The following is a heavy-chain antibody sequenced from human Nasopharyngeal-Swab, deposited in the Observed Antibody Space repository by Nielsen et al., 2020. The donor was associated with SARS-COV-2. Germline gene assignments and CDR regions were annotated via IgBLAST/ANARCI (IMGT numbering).Heavy chain of an antibody. CDR2: INTNTGNP. D-gene: IGHD6-19*01. CDR3: ARGRAIAVACTWGYNWFDP. J-gene: IGHJ5*02. V-gene: IGHV7-4-1*02. CDR1: GYTFTSYA. Sequence: ASVKVSCKASGYTFTSYAMNWVRQAPGQGLEWMGWINTNTGNPTYAQGFTGRFVFSLDTSVSTAYLQISSLKAEDTAVYYCARGRAIAVACTWGYNWFDPWGQGTLVTFSS.